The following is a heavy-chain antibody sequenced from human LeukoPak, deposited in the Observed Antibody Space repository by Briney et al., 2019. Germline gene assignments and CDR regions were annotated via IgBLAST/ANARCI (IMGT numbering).Heavy chain of an antibody. Sequence: GGSLRLSCAASGFTFSSYGMHWVRQAPGKGLEWVAVISYDGSNKYYADSVKGRFTISRDNSKNTLYLQMNSLRAEDTAVYYCAKDHRGAFYYYGMDVWGQGTTVTVSS. CDR1: GFTFSSYG. J-gene: IGHJ6*02. V-gene: IGHV3-30*18. D-gene: IGHD3-10*01. CDR2: ISYDGSNK. CDR3: AKDHRGAFYYYGMDV.